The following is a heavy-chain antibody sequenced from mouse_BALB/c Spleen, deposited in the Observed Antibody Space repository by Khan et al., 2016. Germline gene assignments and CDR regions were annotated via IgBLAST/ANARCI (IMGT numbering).Heavy chain of an antibody. V-gene: IGHV7-3*02. D-gene: IGHD1-1*01. Sequence: EVELVESGGGLVQPGGSLRLSCATSGFTFTDYYMSWVRQPPGKALEWLAFIRDKANGYTTEYSASVKGRFIISRDNSQSILFLQMNTLRAEDSATYYCARENYSISYGPYFDVWGTGTTVTVSS. J-gene: IGHJ1*03. CDR3: ARENYSISYGPYFDV. CDR2: IRDKANGYTT. CDR1: GFTFTDYY.